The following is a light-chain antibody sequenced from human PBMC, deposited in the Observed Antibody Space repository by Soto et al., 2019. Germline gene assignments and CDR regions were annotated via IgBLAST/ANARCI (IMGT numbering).Light chain of an antibody. V-gene: IGLV2-8*01. CDR1: SSDVGGYNY. Sequence: QSALTQPPSASGSPGQSVTISCTGTSSDVGGYNYVSWYQQHPGKAPKVIIYDASKRPSGVPDRFSGSKSGNTASLTVSGLQTEDDADYYCASHAGSSAVFGGGTKVTVL. CDR3: ASHAGSSAV. J-gene: IGLJ2*01. CDR2: DAS.